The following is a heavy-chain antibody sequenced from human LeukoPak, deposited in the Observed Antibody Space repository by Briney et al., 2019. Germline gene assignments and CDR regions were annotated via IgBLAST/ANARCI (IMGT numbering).Heavy chain of an antibody. V-gene: IGHV3-21*01. CDR1: GFTFNNYI. Sequence: GGSLRLSCAASGFTFNNYIMNWVRQAPGKGLEWVSSISSSSDYIYYADSVKGRFTISRDNAKNSLYLQMNSLRAEDTAVYYCARDPGIEDVWGKGTTVTVSS. D-gene: IGHD6-13*01. CDR2: ISSSSDYI. CDR3: ARDPGIEDV. J-gene: IGHJ6*04.